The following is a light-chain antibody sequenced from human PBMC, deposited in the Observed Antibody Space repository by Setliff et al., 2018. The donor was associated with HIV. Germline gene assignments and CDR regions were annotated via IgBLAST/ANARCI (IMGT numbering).Light chain of an antibody. J-gene: IGLJ1*01. CDR2: DVT. Sequence: QSVLAQPRSVSGSPGQSVTISCTGTSSDVGGHDSVSWYQQHAGEAPKVLIFDVTQRPSGVPHRFPGSKSGNTASLTISGLQADDEAEYYCCSYAGTYTSLFVFGTGTKVTVL. V-gene: IGLV2-11*01. CDR3: CSYAGTYTSLFV. CDR1: SSDVGGHDS.